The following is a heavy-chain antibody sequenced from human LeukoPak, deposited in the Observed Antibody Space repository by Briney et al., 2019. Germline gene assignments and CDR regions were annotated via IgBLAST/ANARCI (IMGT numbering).Heavy chain of an antibody. CDR2: INDDGSKK. D-gene: IGHD6-6*01. CDR3: VSSSYSSSSS. J-gene: IGHJ5*02. Sequence: GGSLRLSCAASGFTFTNYWMIWVRQAPGKGLEWVANINDDGSKKHYVGSVEGRFAISRDNAKNSLFLQINSLRAEDTAMYYCVSSSYSSSSSWGQGTLVTVSS. V-gene: IGHV3-7*01. CDR1: GFTFTNYW.